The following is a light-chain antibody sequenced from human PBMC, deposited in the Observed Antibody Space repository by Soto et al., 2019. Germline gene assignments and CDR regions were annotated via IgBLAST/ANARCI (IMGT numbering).Light chain of an antibody. J-gene: IGKJ4*01. Sequence: DIQMTQSPSTLSASVGDRVTITCRASQTTSGWLAWYQQKPGKAPKLLIYKASTLESGVPSRFSGSRSGTEFTLTISTLQPDDFATYYCQQCDNYPLTFGGGTKVEIK. CDR3: QQCDNYPLT. CDR2: KAS. V-gene: IGKV1-5*03. CDR1: QTTSGW.